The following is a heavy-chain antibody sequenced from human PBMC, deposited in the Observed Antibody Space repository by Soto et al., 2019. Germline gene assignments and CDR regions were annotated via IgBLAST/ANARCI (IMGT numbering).Heavy chain of an antibody. CDR2: IYYSGST. Sequence: SETLSLTCTVSGGSISSGGYYWSWIRQHPGKGLEWIGYIYYSGSTYYNPSLKSRVTISVDTSKNQFSLKLSSVTAADTAVYYCARDXHPTPFQPNYYYYGMDVWGQGTTVTVPS. V-gene: IGHV4-31*03. CDR1: GGSISSGGYY. J-gene: IGHJ6*02. CDR3: ARDXHPTPFQPNYYYYGMDV.